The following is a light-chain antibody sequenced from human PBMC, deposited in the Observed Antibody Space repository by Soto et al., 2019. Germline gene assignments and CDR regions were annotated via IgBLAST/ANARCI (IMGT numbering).Light chain of an antibody. CDR2: GAS. CDR1: QNISSN. V-gene: IGKV3-15*01. CDR3: QQYNNWLWT. Sequence: EIVMTQSPATLSVSPGERATLSCRASQNISSNLAWYQQKPGQAPRLLIDGASTRATGIPARFSGSGSGTEFPLTISSLQYEDFAVYYCQQYNNWLWTFGQGTKVEIK. J-gene: IGKJ1*01.